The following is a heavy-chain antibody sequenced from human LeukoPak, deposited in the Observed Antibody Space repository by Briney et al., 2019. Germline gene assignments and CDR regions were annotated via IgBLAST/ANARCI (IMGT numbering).Heavy chain of an antibody. D-gene: IGHD1-26*01. CDR2: IIPIFGTA. CDR3: ARSGWELHYYYMDV. CDR1: GGTFSSSA. Sequence: SVKVSCKASGGTFSSSAISWVRQAPGQGLEWMGGIIPIFGTANYAQKFQGRVTITTDESTSTAYMELSSLRSEDTAVYYGARSGWELHYYYMDVWGKGTTVTVSS. V-gene: IGHV1-69*05. J-gene: IGHJ6*03.